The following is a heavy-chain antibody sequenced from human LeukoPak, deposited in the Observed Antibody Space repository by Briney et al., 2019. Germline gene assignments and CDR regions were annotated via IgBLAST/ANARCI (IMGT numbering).Heavy chain of an antibody. CDR1: GYDFTTYW. D-gene: IGHD4-17*01. V-gene: IGHV5-51*01. J-gene: IGHJ5*02. CDR3: ARGLTTSFDAPSS. CDR2: IFPGDSDT. Sequence: GESLRISCEGSGYDFTTYWIGWVRQMPGKGLEWMGIIFPGDSDTRYSPSFQGHVTMSADKSISTAYLQWNSLKASDTAMYFCARGLTTSFDAPSSWGQGTLVTVSS.